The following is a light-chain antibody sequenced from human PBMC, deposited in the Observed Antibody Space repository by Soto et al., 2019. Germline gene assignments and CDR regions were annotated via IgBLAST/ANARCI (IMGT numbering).Light chain of an antibody. CDR3: QQYINWPRT. V-gene: IGKV3-15*01. CDR1: QSVSSK. CDR2: GAS. Sequence: EIVMTQSPPTLSVSPGERATLSCRASQSVSSKLAWYQRKCGQAPRLLIYGASTRATGVPARFGGSGSGTEFTLTISSLRSEDFAVYYCQQYINWPRTFGQGTKVEIK. J-gene: IGKJ1*01.